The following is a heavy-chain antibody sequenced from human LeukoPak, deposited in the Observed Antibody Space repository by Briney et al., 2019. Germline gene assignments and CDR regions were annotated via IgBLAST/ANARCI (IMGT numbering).Heavy chain of an antibody. V-gene: IGHV4-39*01. CDR3: ARYYNPGFFDP. D-gene: IGHD3-10*01. Sequence: SETLSLTCTVSGGSISSSTFYWGWIRQPPGKGLEWIVTVSYIGGTYYNPSLKSRVTISVDTSKSQFSLNLSSVTAADTAVYYCARYYNPGFFDPWGQGTLV. CDR2: VSYIGGT. J-gene: IGHJ5*02. CDR1: GGSISSSTFY.